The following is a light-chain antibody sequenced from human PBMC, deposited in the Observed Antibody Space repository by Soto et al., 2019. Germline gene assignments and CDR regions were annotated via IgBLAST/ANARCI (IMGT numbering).Light chain of an antibody. CDR1: SSDIGGFNY. V-gene: IGLV2-14*03. Sequence: QSVLTQPASVSDSPGQSITISCIGTSSDIGGFNYVSWHQQHPGKAPTLIIYDVSNRPSGVSNRFSGSKTGNTASLVISGLQAEDEADYYCSSYTSSSSYVFGSGTQVTVL. J-gene: IGLJ1*01. CDR2: DVS. CDR3: SSYTSSSSYV.